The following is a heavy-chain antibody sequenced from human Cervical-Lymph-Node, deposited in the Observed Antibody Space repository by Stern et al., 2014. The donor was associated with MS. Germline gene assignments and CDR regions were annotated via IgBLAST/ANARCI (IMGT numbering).Heavy chain of an antibody. D-gene: IGHD4-17*01. J-gene: IGHJ4*02. CDR1: GFTFNDYS. Sequence: VQLMQSGGGLVQPGRSLRLSCAASGFTFNDYSMHWVRQAPGKGLEWVSGISWDSGSTDYAASVKGRFAISRDNAKNSLFLHMNSLRPEDTAFYYCAKTTVTTRPFEYWGQGTLVTVSS. CDR3: AKTTVTTRPFEY. CDR2: ISWDSGST. V-gene: IGHV3-9*01.